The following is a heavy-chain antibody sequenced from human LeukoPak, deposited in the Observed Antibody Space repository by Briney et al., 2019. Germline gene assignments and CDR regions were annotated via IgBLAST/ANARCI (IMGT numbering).Heavy chain of an antibody. CDR1: EFDFDKFW. Sequence: GGSLRLSCVASEFDFDKFWMNWVRQAPGKGLEWVAHIKADGSEKNYADSVKGRFTISRDNAKSSVYLQMNSLRVEDTAVYYCARGGSAASTNWFDSWGQGTLVTVSS. J-gene: IGHJ5*01. CDR3: ARGGSAASTNWFDS. D-gene: IGHD1-26*01. V-gene: IGHV3-7*04. CDR2: IKADGSEK.